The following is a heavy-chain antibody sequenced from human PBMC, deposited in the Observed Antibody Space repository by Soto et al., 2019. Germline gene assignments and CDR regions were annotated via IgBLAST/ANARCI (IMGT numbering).Heavy chain of an antibody. J-gene: IGHJ6*02. CDR1: GGTFSSYA. CDR3: ARDRPRPYYYDSSGYYFPYYYYGMDV. V-gene: IGHV1-69*13. D-gene: IGHD3-22*01. Sequence: SVKVSCKASGGTFSSYAISWVRQAPGQGLEWTGGIIPIFGTANYAQKFQGRVTITADESTSTAYMELSSLRSEDTAVYYCARDRPRPYYYDSSGYYFPYYYYGMDVWGQGTTVTVSS. CDR2: IIPIFGTA.